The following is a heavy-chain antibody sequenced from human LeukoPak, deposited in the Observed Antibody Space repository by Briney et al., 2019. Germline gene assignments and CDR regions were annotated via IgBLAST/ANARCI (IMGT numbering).Heavy chain of an antibody. D-gene: IGHD6-19*01. CDR3: ARPIAVAGFDY. V-gene: IGHV1-3*04. CDR2: INTGNSYT. CDR1: GYTFTSYA. Sequence: ASVTVSCTASGYTFTSYAIHWVRQAPGQSLEWMGWINTGNSYTKYSQKFQGRVTITRDTSATTAYMELSSLTSEDTAVYYCARPIAVAGFDYWGQGTLVTVSS. J-gene: IGHJ4*02.